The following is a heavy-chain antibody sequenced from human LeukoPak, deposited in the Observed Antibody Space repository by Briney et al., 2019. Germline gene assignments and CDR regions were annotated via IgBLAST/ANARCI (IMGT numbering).Heavy chain of an antibody. D-gene: IGHD3-3*01. CDR1: GGSISSYY. V-gene: IGHV4-4*07. J-gene: IGHJ5*02. CDR2: IYTSGST. Sequence: SETLSLTCTVSGGSISSYYWSWIRQPAGKGLEWIGRIYTSGSTNYNPSLKSRVTISVDTSKNQFSLKLSSVTAADTAVYYCARAPLRFLETAWFDPWGQGTLVTVSS. CDR3: ARAPLRFLETAWFDP.